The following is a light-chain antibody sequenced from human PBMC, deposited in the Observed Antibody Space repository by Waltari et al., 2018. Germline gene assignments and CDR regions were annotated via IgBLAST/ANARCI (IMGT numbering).Light chain of an antibody. CDR3: QQYNSYPWT. CDR2: KAS. J-gene: IGKJ1*01. CDR1: QSISSW. V-gene: IGKV1-5*03. Sequence: DIQMTQSPSTPSASVGDRITITCRASQSISSWLAWYQQKPGKAPKLLIYKASSLESGFPSRFSGSGSGTEFTLTISSLQPDDFATYYCQQYNSYPWTFGQGTKVEIK.